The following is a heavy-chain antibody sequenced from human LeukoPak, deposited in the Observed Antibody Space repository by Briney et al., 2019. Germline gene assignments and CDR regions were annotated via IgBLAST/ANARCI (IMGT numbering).Heavy chain of an antibody. V-gene: IGHV3-7*01. CDR2: IKQDGSER. Sequence: GGSLRLSCAPSGFTFSRHWMSWVRQAPGKGPEWVANIKQDGSERYYVHSVKGRFTISRDNAKNSLYLQMNSLRAEDTAVYYCARDGGHSTDLDYWGQVIPVTVSS. J-gene: IGHJ4*02. D-gene: IGHD2-8*02. CDR3: ARDGGHSTDLDY. CDR1: GFTFSRHW.